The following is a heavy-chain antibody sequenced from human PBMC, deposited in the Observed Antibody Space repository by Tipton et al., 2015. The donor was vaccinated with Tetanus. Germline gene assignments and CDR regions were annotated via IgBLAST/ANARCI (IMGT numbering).Heavy chain of an antibody. CDR1: GGSISGSSYY. Sequence: TLSLTCSVSGGSISGSSYYRSWIRQPPGKALEWIGSIYYSGSTFYHPSLQSRVTISVDTSKNQFSLRLSSVTAADTAVYFCARHPPPYYYGSGSYLDYWGQGTPVTVSS. CDR2: IYYSGST. V-gene: IGHV4-39*01. J-gene: IGHJ4*02. D-gene: IGHD3-10*01. CDR3: ARHPPPYYYGSGSYLDY.